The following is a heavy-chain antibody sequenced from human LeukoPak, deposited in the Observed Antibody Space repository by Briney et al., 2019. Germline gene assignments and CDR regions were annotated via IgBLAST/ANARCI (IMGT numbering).Heavy chain of an antibody. CDR2: IYHSGST. CDR3: ASAYDSSGYYSIDY. CDR1: GGSISSSNW. J-gene: IGHJ4*02. D-gene: IGHD3-22*01. Sequence: SETLSLTCAVSGGSISSSNWWSWVRQPPGKGLEWIGEIYHSGSTNYNPSLKSRVTISVDKSKNQFSLKLGSVTAADTAVYYCASAYDSSGYYSIDYWGQGTLVTVSS. V-gene: IGHV4-4*02.